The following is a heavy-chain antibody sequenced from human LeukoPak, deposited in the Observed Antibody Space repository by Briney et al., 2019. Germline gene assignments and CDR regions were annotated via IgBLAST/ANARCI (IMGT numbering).Heavy chain of an antibody. V-gene: IGHV3-23*01. D-gene: IGHD3-22*01. CDR1: GFSFSSVA. CDR3: AKGPALFSGYPPDS. J-gene: IGHJ5*01. Sequence: GGSLRLSCAASGFSFSSVAMTWVRQAPGKGLEWVSTVTGSDDSTYYADSVKGRFTISRDYSRSTLHLQMDGLKTEEQAIYYCAKGPALFSGYPPDSWGQGTPVHGFS. CDR2: VTGSDDST.